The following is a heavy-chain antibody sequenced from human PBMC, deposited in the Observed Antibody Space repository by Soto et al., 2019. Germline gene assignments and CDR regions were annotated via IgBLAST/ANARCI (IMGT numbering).Heavy chain of an antibody. J-gene: IGHJ4*02. CDR2: VYCSGKT. CDR3: AKNLPRTGRFDY. V-gene: IGHV4-39*01. Sequence: SETLSLTCSLYGASISSTTYFWAWIRQPPGKGLEWVGSVYCSGKTHYNPSRKCRTTISVDRSRNQFSLQVSSVTAADTAVYYCAKNLPRTGRFDYCGQGTMVTVA. CDR1: GASISSTTYF.